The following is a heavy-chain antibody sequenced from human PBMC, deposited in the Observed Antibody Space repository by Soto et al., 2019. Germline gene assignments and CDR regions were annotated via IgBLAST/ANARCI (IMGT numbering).Heavy chain of an antibody. V-gene: IGHV1-18*01. D-gene: IGHD3-10*01. CDR2: ISAYNGNT. J-gene: IGHJ4*02. CDR1: GYTFTSYG. Sequence: QVQLVQSGAEVKKPGASVKVSCKASGYTFTSYGISWVRQAPGQGLEWMGWISAYNGNTNYAQKLQGRVTMTTDTSTSTAYVELRSLRSDDTAVYYCARDMVQDTTVSCFDYWGQGTLVTVSS. CDR3: ARDMVQDTTVSCFDY.